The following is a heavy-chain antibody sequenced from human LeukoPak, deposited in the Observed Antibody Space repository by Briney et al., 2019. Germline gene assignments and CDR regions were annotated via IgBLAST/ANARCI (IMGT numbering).Heavy chain of an antibody. V-gene: IGHV4-34*01. D-gene: IGHD3-3*01. Sequence: SETLSLTCAVYGGSFSGYYWSWIRQPPGKGLEWIGEINHSGSTNYNPSLKSRVTISVDTSKNQFSLKLSSVTAADTAVYYCARGLISITIFGVVIMGPYFDYWVQGTLVTVS. CDR3: ARGLISITIFGVVIMGPYFDY. CDR1: GGSFSGYY. J-gene: IGHJ4*02. CDR2: INHSGST.